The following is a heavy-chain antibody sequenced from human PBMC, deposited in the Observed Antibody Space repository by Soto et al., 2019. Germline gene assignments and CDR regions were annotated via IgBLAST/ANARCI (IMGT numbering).Heavy chain of an antibody. CDR3: ARRQRGSGSYLGY. D-gene: IGHD3-10*01. CDR2: IDPSDSYT. Sequence: KGSGYSFTSYWISWVRQMPGKGLEWMGRIDPSDSYTDYSPSFQGHVTISADKSISTAYLQWSSLKASDTAMYYCARRQRGSGSYLGYWGQGTLVTVS. CDR1: GYSFTSYW. V-gene: IGHV5-10-1*01. J-gene: IGHJ4*02.